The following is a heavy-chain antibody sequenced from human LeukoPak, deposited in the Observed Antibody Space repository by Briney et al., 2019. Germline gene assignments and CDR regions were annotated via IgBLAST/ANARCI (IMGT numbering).Heavy chain of an antibody. D-gene: IGHD2-2*02. Sequence: PGGSLRLSCAASGFTFSSHAMHWVRQAPGKGLEWVAVIWYDGSSRYYADSVKGRFTISRDNSKNTLYLQMNSLRAEDTAVYYCAKDREYQLLYGENYFDYWGQGTLVTVSS. CDR3: AKDREYQLLYGENYFDY. J-gene: IGHJ4*02. CDR1: GFTFSSHA. CDR2: IWYDGSSR. V-gene: IGHV3-30*02.